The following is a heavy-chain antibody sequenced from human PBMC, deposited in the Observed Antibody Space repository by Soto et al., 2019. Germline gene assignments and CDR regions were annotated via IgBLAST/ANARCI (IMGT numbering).Heavy chain of an antibody. J-gene: IGHJ4*02. D-gene: IGHD1-26*01. V-gene: IGHV4-59*01. CDR1: CGSISSYY. CDR2: IYYSGST. Sequence: SETLSLTCAVSCGSISSYYWSWIRQPPGKGLEWIGYIYYSGSTNYDPSLKSRVTISVDTSKNQFSLKLSSVTAADTAVYYCARDSSIVGATAGFDYWGQGTLVTVSS. CDR3: ARDSSIVGATAGFDY.